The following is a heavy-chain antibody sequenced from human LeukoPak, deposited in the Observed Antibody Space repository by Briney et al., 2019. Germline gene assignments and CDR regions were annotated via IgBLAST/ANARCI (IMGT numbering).Heavy chain of an antibody. Sequence: ASVKVSCKASGYTFTGYYMHWVRQAPGQGLEWMGWINPNSGGTNYAQKFQGRVTMTRDTSISTAYMELSRLRSDDTAVDYCARDLGELLRWFDPWGQGTLVTVSS. J-gene: IGHJ5*02. CDR3: ARDLGELLRWFDP. V-gene: IGHV1-2*02. CDR1: GYTFTGYY. D-gene: IGHD1-26*01. CDR2: INPNSGGT.